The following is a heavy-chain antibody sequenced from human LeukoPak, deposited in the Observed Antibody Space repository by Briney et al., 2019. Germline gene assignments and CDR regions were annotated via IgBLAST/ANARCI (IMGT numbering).Heavy chain of an antibody. J-gene: IGHJ4*02. CDR1: GFTVTNNY. Sequence: GGSLRLSCAASGFTVTNNYMRCGRPAAEGGVGWAGVINSGGNTYYADSVKGRFTISRDNSKNTLYLQMNSLRAEDTSVYYCASLVRQHATVVWGGGDGYFDYWGQGTLVTVSS. V-gene: IGHV3-53*01. D-gene: IGHD3-10*01. CDR2: INSGGNT. CDR3: ASLVRQHATVVWGGGDGYFDY.